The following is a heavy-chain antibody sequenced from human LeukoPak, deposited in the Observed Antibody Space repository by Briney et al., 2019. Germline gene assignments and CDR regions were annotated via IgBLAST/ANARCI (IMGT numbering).Heavy chain of an antibody. CDR3: ARRSTIFYGMDV. CDR1: GYSFTSYW. CDR2: IYPGESET. Sequence: GESLETSLKGAGYSFTSYWIAWARQMPGKGLGWVGIIYPGESETIYSPSFQGQVTISADKSISSVYLQWSSLKASDTATYYCARRSTIFYGMDVWGQGSTVTVSS. D-gene: IGHD3-3*01. J-gene: IGHJ6*02. V-gene: IGHV5-51*01.